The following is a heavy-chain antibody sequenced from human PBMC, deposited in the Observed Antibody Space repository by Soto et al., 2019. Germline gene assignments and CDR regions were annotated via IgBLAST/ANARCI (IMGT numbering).Heavy chain of an antibody. J-gene: IGHJ6*02. D-gene: IGHD2-15*01. V-gene: IGHV1-3*01. CDR1: GYTFTSYA. Sequence: ASVKVSCKASGYTFTSYAMHWVRQAPGQRLEWMGWINAGNGNTKYSQKFQGRVTITRDTSASTAYMELSSLRSEDTAVYYCARLRGVDCRGGSCYYYYGMDVWGQGTTVTVSS. CDR3: ARLRGVDCRGGSCYYYYGMDV. CDR2: INAGNGNT.